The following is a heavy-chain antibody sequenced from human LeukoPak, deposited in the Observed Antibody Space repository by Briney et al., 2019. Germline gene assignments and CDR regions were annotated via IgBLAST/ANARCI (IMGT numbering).Heavy chain of an antibody. CDR1: GFTVSSNY. CDR2: IYSGGST. V-gene: IGHV3-53*01. Sequence: PGGSLRLSCAASGFTVSSNYMSWVRQAPGKGLEWLSVIYSGGSTYYADSVKGRFTISRDNSKNTLYLQMNSLRDEDTAVYYCAKHRFESGGYHSTDWGQGTLVTVSS. J-gene: IGHJ4*02. D-gene: IGHD3-22*01. CDR3: AKHRFESGGYHSTD.